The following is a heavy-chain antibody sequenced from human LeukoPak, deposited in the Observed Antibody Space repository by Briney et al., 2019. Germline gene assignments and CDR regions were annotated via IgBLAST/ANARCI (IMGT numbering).Heavy chain of an antibody. CDR2: IYYSGST. CDR3: ARYHILTGYSFDY. CDR1: GGSISSGGSY. D-gene: IGHD3-9*01. Sequence: PSETLSLTCTVSGGSISSGGSYWSWIRQHPGKGLEWIGYIYYSGSTYYNPSLKSRVTISVDTPKNQFSLKLSSVTAADTAVYYCARYHILTGYSFDYWGQGTLVTVSS. J-gene: IGHJ4*02. V-gene: IGHV4-31*03.